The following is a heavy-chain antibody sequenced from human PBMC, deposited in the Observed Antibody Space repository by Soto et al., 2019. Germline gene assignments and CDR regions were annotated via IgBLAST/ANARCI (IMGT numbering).Heavy chain of an antibody. J-gene: IGHJ4*02. Sequence: ASVKVSCKASGYTFTSYYMHRVRQAPGQGLEWMGIINPSGGSTSYAQKFQGRVTMTRDTSTSTVYMELSSLRSEDTAVYYCARGTMVRGVIISGGLDYWGQGTLVTVSS. V-gene: IGHV1-46*01. D-gene: IGHD3-10*01. CDR2: INPSGGST. CDR3: ARGTMVRGVIISGGLDY. CDR1: GYTFTSYY.